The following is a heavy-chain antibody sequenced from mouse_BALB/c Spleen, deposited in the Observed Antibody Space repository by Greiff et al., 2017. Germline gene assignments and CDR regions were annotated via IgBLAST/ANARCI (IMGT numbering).Heavy chain of an antibody. CDR2: ISSGGST. D-gene: IGHD1-1*01. J-gene: IGHJ3*01. CDR1: GFTFSSYA. V-gene: IGHV5-6-5*01. CDR3: ARGSGSSPWFAY. Sequence: EVQLQESGGGLVKPGGSLKLSCAASGFTFSSYAMSWVRQTPEKRLEWVASISSGGSTYYPDSVKGRFTISRDNARNTLYLQMSSLKSEDTAMYYCARGSGSSPWFAYWGQGTLVTVSA.